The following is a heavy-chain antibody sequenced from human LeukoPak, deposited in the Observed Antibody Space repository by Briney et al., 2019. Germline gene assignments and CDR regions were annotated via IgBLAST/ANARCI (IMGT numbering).Heavy chain of an antibody. D-gene: IGHD6-13*01. Sequence: SETLSLTCIVSGGSITSNTYFWDWIRQTPGKGLEWIGSIYYSGSTYYNPSLKSRVTISLDTSKNQFSLKLSSVTASDSAVYYCASSNWLRDANFDSWGQGTLVTVSS. J-gene: IGHJ4*02. V-gene: IGHV4-39*07. CDR1: GGSITSNTYF. CDR3: ASSNWLRDANFDS. CDR2: IYYSGST.